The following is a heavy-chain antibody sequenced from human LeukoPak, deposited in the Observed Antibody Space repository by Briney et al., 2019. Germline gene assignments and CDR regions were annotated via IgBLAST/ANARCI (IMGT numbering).Heavy chain of an antibody. Sequence: ASVKVSCKASGYTFTSYGISWVRQAPGQGLERMGWIRAYNGNTNYAQKLQGRVTMTTDTSTSTAYMELRSLRSDDTAVYYCAREAARAVFGAFDIWGQGTMVTVSS. D-gene: IGHD6-6*01. J-gene: IGHJ3*02. CDR1: GYTFTSYG. V-gene: IGHV1-18*01. CDR2: IRAYNGNT. CDR3: AREAARAVFGAFDI.